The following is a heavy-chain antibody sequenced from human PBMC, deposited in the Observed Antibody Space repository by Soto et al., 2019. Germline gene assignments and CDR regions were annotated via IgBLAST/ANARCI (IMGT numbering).Heavy chain of an antibody. V-gene: IGHV1-69*01. CDR3: ARGLYYDILTGYYRRNAFDI. J-gene: IGHJ3*02. CDR2: IIPIFGTA. CDR1: GGTFSSYA. D-gene: IGHD3-9*01. Sequence: QVQLVQSGAEVKKPGSSVKVSCKASGGTFSSYAISWVRQAPGQGLEWMGGIIPIFGTAHYAQKFQGRVTITADESTSTAYMELSSLRSEDTAVYYCARGLYYDILTGYYRRNAFDIWGQGTMVTVSS.